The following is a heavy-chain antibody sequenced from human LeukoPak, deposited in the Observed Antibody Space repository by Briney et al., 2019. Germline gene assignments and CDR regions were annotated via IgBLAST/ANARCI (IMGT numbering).Heavy chain of an antibody. D-gene: IGHD5-18*01. J-gene: IGHJ4*02. V-gene: IGHV3-23*01. CDR2: ISGSGGST. Sequence: PGGSLRLSCAASGFTFSSYAMSWVRQAPGKGLEWVSGISGSGGSTYYADSVKGRFTISRDNSKNTLYLQMNSLRAEDTAIYYCARGLWIQLWSFDYWSQGTLVTVSS. CDR3: ARGLWIQLWSFDY. CDR1: GFTFSSYA.